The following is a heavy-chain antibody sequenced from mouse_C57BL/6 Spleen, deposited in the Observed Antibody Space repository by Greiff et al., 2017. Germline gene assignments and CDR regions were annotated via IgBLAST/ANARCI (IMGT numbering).Heavy chain of an antibody. CDR3: TTKYSSGYGFAY. D-gene: IGHD3-2*02. Sequence: VQLQQSGAELVRPGASVKLSCTASGFNIKDDYMHWVKQRPEQGLEWIGWIDPENGDTEYASKFQGKATITADTSSNTAYLQLSSLTSEDTAVYYCTTKYSSGYGFAYWGQGTLVTVSA. CDR2: IDPENGDT. V-gene: IGHV14-4*01. CDR1: GFNIKDDY. J-gene: IGHJ3*01.